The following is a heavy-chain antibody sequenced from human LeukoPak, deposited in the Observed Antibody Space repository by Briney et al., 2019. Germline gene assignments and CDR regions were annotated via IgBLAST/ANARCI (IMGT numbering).Heavy chain of an antibody. V-gene: IGHV3-21*01. D-gene: IGHD1-26*01. CDR1: GFTFSSYS. J-gene: IGHJ4*02. CDR3: ARDGGYSGSSTFDY. Sequence: PGGSLRLSCAASGFTFSSYSMNWVRQAPGKGLEWVSSISSSSSYIYYADSVKGRFTISRDNAKNSLYLQMNSLRAEDTAVYYCARDGGYSGSSTFDYWGQGTLVTVPS. CDR2: ISSSSSYI.